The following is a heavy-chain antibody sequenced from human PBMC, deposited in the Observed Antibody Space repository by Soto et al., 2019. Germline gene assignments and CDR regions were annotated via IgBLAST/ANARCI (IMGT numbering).Heavy chain of an antibody. CDR2: ISAYNGNT. CDR3: ARDRDYDGSGSRYGHDAFDI. Sequence: ASVKVSCKAPGYTFTSYGISWVRQAPGQGLEWMGWISAYNGNTNYAQKLQGRVTMTTDTSTSTAYMELRSLRSDDTAVYYCARDRDYDGSGSRYGHDAFDIWGQGTMVTVSS. V-gene: IGHV1-18*01. J-gene: IGHJ3*02. D-gene: IGHD3-10*01. CDR1: GYTFTSYG.